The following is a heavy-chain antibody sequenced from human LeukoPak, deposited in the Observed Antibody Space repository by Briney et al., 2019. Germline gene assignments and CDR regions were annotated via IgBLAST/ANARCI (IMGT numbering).Heavy chain of an antibody. CDR2: INPNSGGT. CDR1: GYTFTGYY. D-gene: IGHD3-22*01. V-gene: IGHV1-2*02. J-gene: IGHJ4*02. CDR3: ARARITMIVVDPYYFDY. Sequence: ASVKVSCKASGYTFTGYYMHWVRQAPGQGLEWMGWINPNSGGTNYAQKFQGRVTMTRDTSISTAYMELSRLRSDDTAVYYCARARITMIVVDPYYFDYWGREPWSPSPQ.